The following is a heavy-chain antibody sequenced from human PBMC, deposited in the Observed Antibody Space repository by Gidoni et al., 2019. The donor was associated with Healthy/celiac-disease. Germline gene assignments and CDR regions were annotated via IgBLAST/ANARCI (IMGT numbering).Heavy chain of an antibody. D-gene: IGHD3-10*01. J-gene: IGHJ4*02. CDR1: GGSVNTYS. Sequence: QVQLQESGPALVKPSENLSLTCTVSGGSVNTYSWNWIRQPPGKGLEWIGYIYHSGGPNYNTSLKSRVNIELDTSKNQFSLKLSSVTAGDTAVYYCARGRFLVRGVVFDNWGQGTLVTVSS. CDR2: IYHSGGP. CDR3: ARGRFLVRGVVFDN. V-gene: IGHV4-59*02.